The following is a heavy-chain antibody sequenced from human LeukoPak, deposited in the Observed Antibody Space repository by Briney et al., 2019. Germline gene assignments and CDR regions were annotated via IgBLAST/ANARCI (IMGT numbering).Heavy chain of an antibody. D-gene: IGHD4-17*01. J-gene: IGHJ4*02. V-gene: IGHV4-59*01. CDR3: ARAGDYGDYGGYGN. CDR2: IFYSGST. CDR1: GGSIRSYY. Sequence: WETLSLTCTVSGGSIRSYYWSWIREPPGKGLEGIRDIFYSGSTKYNPSLKRRGTISVATSKNQFSLKLSSVTATDTAVYYCARAGDYGDYGGYGNWGQGPLVTVSS.